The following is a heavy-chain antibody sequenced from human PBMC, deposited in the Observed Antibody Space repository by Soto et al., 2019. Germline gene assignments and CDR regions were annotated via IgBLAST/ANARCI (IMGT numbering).Heavy chain of an antibody. CDR2: ISAYNGNT. Sequence: QVQLVQSGAEVKKPGASVKVSCKASGYTFTSYGISWVRQAPGQGLEWMGRISAYNGNTNYAQKLQGRVTMTTDTSTGTAYMELRSLRSDDTAVYYCARDHLTDSFWSGYYYYYYYYMDVWGKGTTVTVSS. J-gene: IGHJ6*03. CDR3: ARDHLTDSFWSGYYYYYYYYMDV. CDR1: GYTFTSYG. V-gene: IGHV1-18*01. D-gene: IGHD3-3*01.